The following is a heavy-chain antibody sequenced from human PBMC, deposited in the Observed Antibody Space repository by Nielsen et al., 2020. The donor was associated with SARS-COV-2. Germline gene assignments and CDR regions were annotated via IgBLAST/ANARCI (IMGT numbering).Heavy chain of an antibody. CDR3: AKDRASSESYGMDV. J-gene: IGHJ6*02. Sequence: ETLSLTCAASGFTFSSYEMSWVRQAPGRGLEWVSAISGSGGSTYYADSVKGRFTISRDNSKNTLYLQMNSLRAEDTAVYYCAKDRASSESYGMDVWGQGTTVTVSS. CDR1: GFTFSSYE. V-gene: IGHV3-23*01. D-gene: IGHD2-2*01. CDR2: ISGSGGST.